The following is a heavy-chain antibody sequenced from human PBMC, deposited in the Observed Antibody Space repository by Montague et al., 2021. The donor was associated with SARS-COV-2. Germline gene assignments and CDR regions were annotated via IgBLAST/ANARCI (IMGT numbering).Heavy chain of an antibody. J-gene: IGHJ4*02. D-gene: IGHD7-27*01. Sequence: CAISGDSVSSNSAAWNWIRQSPSRGLEWLGRTYYRSKWYNDYAVPVKSRITINPDTSKNQFSLKLTSVTAADTAVYYCARVSHWGDFFDSWGQGGLVTVSS. CDR2: TYYRSKWYN. CDR3: ARVSHWGDFFDS. V-gene: IGHV6-1*01. CDR1: GDSVSSNSAA.